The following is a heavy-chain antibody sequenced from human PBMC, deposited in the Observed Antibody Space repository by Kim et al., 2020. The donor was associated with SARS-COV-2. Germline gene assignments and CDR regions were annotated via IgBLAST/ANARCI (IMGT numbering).Heavy chain of an antibody. D-gene: IGHD3-22*01. CDR3: ATLASSGYYKEYYFDY. CDR1: GYTLTRLS. Sequence: ASVKVSCKISGYTLTRLSMHWVRQAPGKGLEWMGGFNPEDGETIDAQKFQGRVTMTEDTSTATVYMELSSLRSEDTAVYYCATLASSGYYKEYYFDYWGQGTLVTVSS. CDR2: FNPEDGET. V-gene: IGHV1-24*01. J-gene: IGHJ4*02.